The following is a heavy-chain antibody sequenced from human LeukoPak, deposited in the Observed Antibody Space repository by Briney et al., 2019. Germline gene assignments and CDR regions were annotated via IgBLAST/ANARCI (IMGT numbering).Heavy chain of an antibody. CDR3: VRGTPTPGMDY. CDR2: IDTTTGNP. CDR1: GYTFTTST. V-gene: IGHV7-4-1*02. Sequence: ASVKVSCKASGYTFTTSTMTWVRQAPGQGLEWMGNIDTTTGNPRYAQDFTGRFVFSLDTSVSTAYLQITSLKADDTAAYYCVRGTPTPGMDYWGQGTQVTVSS. D-gene: IGHD3-10*01. J-gene: IGHJ4*02.